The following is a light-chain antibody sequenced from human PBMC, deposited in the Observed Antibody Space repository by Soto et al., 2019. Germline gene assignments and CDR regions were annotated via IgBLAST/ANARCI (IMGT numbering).Light chain of an antibody. Sequence: EIVLTQSPGTLSLSSGERATLSCRASQSVRSNYLAWYQQKPGQAPRLLIYGASSRATGIPDRFGGSGSGTDFTLTIRTLEPEDFAVYYCQQYASSPLTFGGGTKVEIK. V-gene: IGKV3-20*01. CDR2: GAS. CDR1: QSVRSNY. CDR3: QQYASSPLT. J-gene: IGKJ4*01.